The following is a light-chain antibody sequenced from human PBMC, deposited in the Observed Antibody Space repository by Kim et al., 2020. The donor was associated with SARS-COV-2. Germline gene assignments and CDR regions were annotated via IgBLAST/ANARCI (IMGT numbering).Light chain of an antibody. CDR2: NNN. V-gene: IGLV1-44*01. CDR1: KSNIGNNP. J-gene: IGLJ3*02. CDR3: AAWDDSLKGV. Sequence: QSVLTQPPSVSGTPGQRVTISCSGSKSNIGNNPVSWYQQLPGTAPKLLIYNNNQRPSGVPDRFSGSTSGTSASLAISGLQSEDEADYYCAAWDDSLKGVFGGGTKVTVL.